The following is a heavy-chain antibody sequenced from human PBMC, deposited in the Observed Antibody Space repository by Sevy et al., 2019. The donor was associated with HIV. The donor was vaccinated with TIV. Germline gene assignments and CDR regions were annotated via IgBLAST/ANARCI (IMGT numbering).Heavy chain of an antibody. D-gene: IGHD3-22*01. CDR1: GGSISSYY. CDR3: ASGGYYDSRGYSLGY. CDR2: IYYSGST. J-gene: IGHJ4*02. Sequence: SESLSLTCTVSGGSISSYYWSWIRQPPGKGLEWIGYIYYSGSTNYNPSLKSRVTISVDTSKNQFSLKLSSVTAADTAVYYCASGGYYDSRGYSLGYWGQGTLVTVSS. V-gene: IGHV4-59*01.